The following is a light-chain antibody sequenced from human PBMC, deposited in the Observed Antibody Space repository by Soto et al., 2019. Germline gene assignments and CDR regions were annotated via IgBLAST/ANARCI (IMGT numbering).Light chain of an antibody. J-gene: IGKJ4*01. CDR3: QQLNSYLLT. CDR2: AAS. CDR1: QGISSY. V-gene: IGKV1-9*01. Sequence: IQLTQAPYYLCASVGARVTITRRASQGISSYLAWYQQKKGKAPKILIYAASTLQSGVPSRFSGSGYGTDVNLTISSLQTEDFATYYCQQLNSYLLTFGGGTKVDIK.